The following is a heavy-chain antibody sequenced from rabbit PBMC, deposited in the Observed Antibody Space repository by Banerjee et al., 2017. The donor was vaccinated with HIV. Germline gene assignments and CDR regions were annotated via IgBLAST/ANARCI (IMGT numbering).Heavy chain of an antibody. CDR2: INAVTGKA. CDR1: GFSFSNKAV. D-gene: IGHD2-1*01. V-gene: IGHV1S45*01. CDR3: VRDLGYDDDSDKGYFNL. J-gene: IGHJ4*01. Sequence: QEQLVESGGGLVRPEGSLKLSCKASGFSFSNKAVMCWVRQAPGKGLEWIACINAVTGKAVYASWAKGRFTFSTHNAQNTLYLQLNSLTAADTATYFCVRDLGYDDDSDKGYFNLWGPGTLVTVS.